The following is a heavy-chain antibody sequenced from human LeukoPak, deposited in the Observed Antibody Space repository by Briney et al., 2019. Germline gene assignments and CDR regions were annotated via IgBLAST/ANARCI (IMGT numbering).Heavy chain of an antibody. J-gene: IGHJ4*02. Sequence: PGGSLRLSCAASGFTFRNNAMSWVRQAPGKGLEWVSTISGFGDNTYYADSVKGRFTISRDNSKNTLYLQMNSLRAEDTAVYYCAKDRVVGATRDHFDYWGQGTLVTVSS. V-gene: IGHV3-23*01. CDR3: AKDRVVGATRDHFDY. D-gene: IGHD1-26*01. CDR1: GFTFRNNA. CDR2: ISGFGDNT.